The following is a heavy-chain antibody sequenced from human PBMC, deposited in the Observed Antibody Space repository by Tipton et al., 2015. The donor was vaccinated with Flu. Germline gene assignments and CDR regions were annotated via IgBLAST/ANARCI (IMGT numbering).Heavy chain of an antibody. Sequence: LRLSCAVSGFSISSGYYWGWIRQPPGKGLEWIGEINHSGGTDYNPSLKSRVTMSIDTSKSQFSLKLSSVTAADTAIYSCARSSRSCGGSTCYPLDYWGQGTLVTVSS. CDR2: INHSGGT. D-gene: IGHD2-15*01. V-gene: IGHV4-38-2*01. CDR1: GFSISSGYY. CDR3: ARSSRSCGGSTCYPLDY. J-gene: IGHJ4*02.